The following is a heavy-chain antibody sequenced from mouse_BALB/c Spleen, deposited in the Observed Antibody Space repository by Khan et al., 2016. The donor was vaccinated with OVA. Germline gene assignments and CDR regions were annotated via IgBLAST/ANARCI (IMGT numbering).Heavy chain of an antibody. V-gene: IGHV4-1*02. D-gene: IGHD1-1*01. CDR2: INPDSSTI. CDR3: ASDYYYGSGCFDY. Sequence: EVKLLESGGGLVQPGGSLKLSCAASGFDFSRYWMSWVRQAPGKGLEWIGQINPDSSTINYTPSLKDKFIISRDSAKNTLYLQMSKVRSEDRALYYCASDYYYGSGCFDYWGQGTTLTVSS. J-gene: IGHJ2*01. CDR1: GFDFSRYW.